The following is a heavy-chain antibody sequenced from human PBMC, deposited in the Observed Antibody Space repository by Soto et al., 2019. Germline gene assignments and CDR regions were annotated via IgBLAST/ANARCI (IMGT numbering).Heavy chain of an antibody. D-gene: IGHD2-8*02. CDR3: ARDKITGLFDY. CDR1: GGSISSGY. Sequence: SETLSLTCSVSGGSISSGYWTWIRHPPGKGLEWIGYIYLSGSTNYNPSLKSRVTISVDTSKNQFSLKLSSVTAADTAVYYCARDKITGLFDYWGQGTLVTVSS. CDR2: IYLSGST. V-gene: IGHV4-59*01. J-gene: IGHJ4*02.